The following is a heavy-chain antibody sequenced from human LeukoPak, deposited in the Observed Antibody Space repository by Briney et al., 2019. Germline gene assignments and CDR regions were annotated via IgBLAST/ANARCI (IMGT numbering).Heavy chain of an antibody. CDR2: ISNGGTT. V-gene: IGHV4-59*01. Sequence: SETLSLTCTVSGGSISKYYWSWIRQPPGEGLEWIGYISNGGTTKYNPSLKSRVTISVDTSNNQFSLKLSSVTAADTAVYFRARGLAVSGRSSLDFWGQGTLVTVSS. J-gene: IGHJ4*02. CDR3: ARGLAVSGRSSLDF. CDR1: GGSISKYY. D-gene: IGHD6-19*01.